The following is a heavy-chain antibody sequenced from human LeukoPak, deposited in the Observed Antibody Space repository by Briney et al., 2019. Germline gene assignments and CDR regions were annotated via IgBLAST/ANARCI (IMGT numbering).Heavy chain of an antibody. CDR2: IIPIFGTV. CDR1: GCTFTGYY. V-gene: IGHV1-69*05. D-gene: IGHD6-19*01. J-gene: IGHJ4*02. Sequence: GASVKVSCKASGCTFTGYYMHWVRQAPGQGLEWMGGIIPIFGTVNYAQKFQGRVTITTDESTSTAYMELSSLRSEDTAVYYCARGVVTYSSGWYYFDYWGQGTLVTVSS. CDR3: ARGVVTYSSGWYYFDY.